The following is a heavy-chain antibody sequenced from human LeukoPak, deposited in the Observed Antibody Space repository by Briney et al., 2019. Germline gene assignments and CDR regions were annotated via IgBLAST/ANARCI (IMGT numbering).Heavy chain of an antibody. D-gene: IGHD2-21*02. CDR1: GGSVSSGSYY. Sequence: SETLSLTCTVSGGSVSSGSYYWSWIRQPPGKGLEWIGYIYYSGSTNYNPSLRSRVTISVDTSKNQFSLKLSSVTAADTALYYCATEIYCGGDCYSDYWGQGTLVTVSS. V-gene: IGHV4-61*01. CDR2: IYYSGST. CDR3: ATEIYCGGDCYSDY. J-gene: IGHJ4*02.